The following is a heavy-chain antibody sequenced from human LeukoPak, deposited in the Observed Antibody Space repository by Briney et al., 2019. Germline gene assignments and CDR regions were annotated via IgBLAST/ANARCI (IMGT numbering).Heavy chain of an antibody. Sequence: GGSLRLSCAASGFTFSSYAMSWVRQAPGKGLEWVSAISGSGGSTYYTDSVKGRFTISRDNSKNTLYLQMNSLRPEDTAIYYCAKDLGNYYFDYWGQGTLVIVSS. CDR1: GFTFSSYA. CDR2: ISGSGGST. V-gene: IGHV3-23*01. J-gene: IGHJ4*02. D-gene: IGHD1-26*01. CDR3: AKDLGNYYFDY.